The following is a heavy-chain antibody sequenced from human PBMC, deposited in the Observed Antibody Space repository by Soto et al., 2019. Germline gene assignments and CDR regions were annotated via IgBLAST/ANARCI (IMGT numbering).Heavy chain of an antibody. J-gene: IGHJ5*02. CDR2: IWYDGSNK. CDR1: GFTFSSYG. D-gene: IGHD3-3*01. CDR3: AKYDFWIPGNFDP. V-gene: IGHV3-33*06. Sequence: HPGGSLRLSCAASGFTFSSYGMHWVRQAPGKGLEWVAVIWYDGSNKYYADSVKGRFTISRDNAKNSLYLEMNSLRAEDTAVYYCAKYDFWIPGNFDPRGQGTLVTVSS.